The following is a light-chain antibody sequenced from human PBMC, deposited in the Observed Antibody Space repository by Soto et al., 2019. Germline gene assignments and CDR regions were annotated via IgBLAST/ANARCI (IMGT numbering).Light chain of an antibody. CDR1: SSNIGAGYD. CDR3: QSYDDSLSSYV. CDR2: GNT. V-gene: IGLV1-40*01. J-gene: IGLJ1*01. Sequence: QSALTQPPSMSGAPGQRVTISCTGRSSNIGAGYDVHWYQQLPGTAPKLLMYGNTNRPSGVPDRFSGSKSGTSASLAITGLQAEDEADYYCQSYDDSLSSYVFGTGTKVTVL.